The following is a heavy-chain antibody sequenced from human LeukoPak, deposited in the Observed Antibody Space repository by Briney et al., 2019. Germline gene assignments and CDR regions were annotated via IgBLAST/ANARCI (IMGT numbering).Heavy chain of an antibody. V-gene: IGHV4-59*08. CDR1: GGSISSYY. J-gene: IGHJ4*02. CDR3: ARQTGSGLFILP. Sequence: SETLSLTCTVSGGSISSYYWSWIRQPPGKGLEWIGYIYYSGSTNYNASLKSQVSISIDTSKNQFSLRLTSVTAADTAVYYCARQTGSGLFILPGGQGTLVTVSS. D-gene: IGHD3/OR15-3a*01. CDR2: IYYSGST.